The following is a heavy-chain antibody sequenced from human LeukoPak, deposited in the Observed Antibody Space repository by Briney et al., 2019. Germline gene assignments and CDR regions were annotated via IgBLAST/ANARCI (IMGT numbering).Heavy chain of an antibody. CDR3: VKGPGRTTSSLI. J-gene: IGHJ3*02. V-gene: IGHV3-23*01. Sequence: GGSLRLSCATSGFFFNSYAMSWVRQAPGKGLEWVSGISPGGGGASYADSVKGRFIIFRDTSKDTLYLQMNSLRAGDTAVYYCVKGPGRTTSSLIWGQGTMVSVPS. CDR1: GFFFNSYA. D-gene: IGHD2-2*01. CDR2: ISPGGGGA.